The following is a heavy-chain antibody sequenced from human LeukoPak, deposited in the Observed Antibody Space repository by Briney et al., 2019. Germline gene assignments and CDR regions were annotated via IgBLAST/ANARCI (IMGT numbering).Heavy chain of an antibody. CDR3: ARARGYSGYVGY. CDR1: GFTVSSNY. CDR2: IYSGGST. J-gene: IGHJ4*02. Sequence: GGSLRLSCAASGFTVSSNYMSWVRQAPGKGLEWVSVIYSGGSTYYADSVKGRFTISRVNSKNTLYLQMNSLRAEDTAVYYCARARGYSGYVGYWGQGTLVTVSS. D-gene: IGHD5-12*01. V-gene: IGHV3-53*01.